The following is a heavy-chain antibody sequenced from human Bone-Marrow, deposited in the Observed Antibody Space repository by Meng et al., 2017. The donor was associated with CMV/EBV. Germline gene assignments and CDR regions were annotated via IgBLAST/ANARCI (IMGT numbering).Heavy chain of an antibody. CDR3: ARDGGFVTMVSYYYYGMDV. D-gene: IGHD4/OR15-4a*01. CDR2: INPNSGGT. CDR1: FTGYY. Sequence: FTGYYMHWVRQAPGQGLEWMGWINPNSGGTNYAQKFQGRVTMTRDTSISTAYMELSRLRSDDTAVYYCARDGGFVTMVSYYYYGMDVWGQGTTVTVSS. V-gene: IGHV1-2*02. J-gene: IGHJ6*02.